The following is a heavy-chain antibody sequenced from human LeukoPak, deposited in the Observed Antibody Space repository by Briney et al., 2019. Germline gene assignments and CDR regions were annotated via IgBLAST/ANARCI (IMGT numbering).Heavy chain of an antibody. CDR3: ARAGSSGPYCTIGSCYGMDV. CDR1: GVSINNPNYC. D-gene: IGHD2-8*01. CDR2: GYCNGRS. V-gene: IGHV4-30-4*08. J-gene: IGHJ6*02. Sequence: SETLSLTCTVSGVSINNPNYCWSWVRQPPGKGLEWVGYGYCNGRSYYNPSLRSRLTMTVDTSSKQFSLELSSVTAADTAVYYCARAGSSGPYCTIGSCYGMDVWGQGTTVTVSS.